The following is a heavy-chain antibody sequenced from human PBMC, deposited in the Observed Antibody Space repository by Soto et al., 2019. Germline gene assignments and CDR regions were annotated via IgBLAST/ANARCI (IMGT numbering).Heavy chain of an antibody. CDR3: AGEDIVDTRFDY. V-gene: IGHV1-18*01. CDR2: ISAYNGNT. Sequence: ASVKVSCKASGYTFTSYGISWVRQAPGQGLEWMGWISAYNGNTNYAQKLQGRVTMTTDTSTSTAYMELRRLRSGDTAMYYCAGEDIVDTRFDYWRQATLVTV. D-gene: IGHD5-12*01. CDR1: GYTFTSYG. J-gene: IGHJ4*02.